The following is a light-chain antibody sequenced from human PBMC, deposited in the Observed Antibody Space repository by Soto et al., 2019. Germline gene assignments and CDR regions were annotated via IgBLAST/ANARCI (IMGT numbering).Light chain of an antibody. CDR2: AAS. V-gene: IGKV1-39*01. CDR3: QQSYGTPYT. J-gene: IGKJ2*01. Sequence: DIQMTQSPSSLSASVGDRVTITCRASQSIASYLNWYQQKPGKAPKLLIYAASSLQSGVPSRFSGSGSGTYFTLTISSLQPEDFATYCCQQSYGTPYTFDQGTKVEIK. CDR1: QSIASY.